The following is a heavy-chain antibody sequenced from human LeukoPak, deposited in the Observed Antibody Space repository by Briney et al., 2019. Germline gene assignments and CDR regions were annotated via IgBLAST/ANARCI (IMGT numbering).Heavy chain of an antibody. Sequence: GASVKVSCKASGYTFTSYYMHWVRRAPGQGLEWMGIINPSGGSTSYAQKFQGRVTMTRDTSTSTVYMELSSLRSEDTAVYYCARDSREVDLGSVLLYYFDYWGQGTLVTVSS. CDR3: ARDSREVDLGSVLLYYFDY. CDR1: GYTFTSYY. J-gene: IGHJ4*02. V-gene: IGHV1-46*01. CDR2: INPSGGST. D-gene: IGHD2/OR15-2a*01.